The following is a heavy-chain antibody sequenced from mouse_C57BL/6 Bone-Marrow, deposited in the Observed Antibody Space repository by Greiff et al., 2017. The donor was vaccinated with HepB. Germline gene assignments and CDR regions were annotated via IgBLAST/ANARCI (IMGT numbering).Heavy chain of an antibody. CDR2: IYPRSGNT. V-gene: IGHV1-81*01. CDR1: GYTFTSYG. J-gene: IGHJ2*01. Sequence: QVQLQQSGAELARPGASVKLSCKASGYTFTSYGISWVKQRTGQGLEWIGEIYPRSGNTYYNEKFKGKATLTADKSSSTAYMELRSLTSEDSAVYFCARPRITTVPYYCDYWGQGTTLTVSS. D-gene: IGHD1-1*01. CDR3: ARPRITTVPYYCDY.